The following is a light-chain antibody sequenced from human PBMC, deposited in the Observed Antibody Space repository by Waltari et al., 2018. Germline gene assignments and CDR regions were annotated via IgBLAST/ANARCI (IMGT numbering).Light chain of an antibody. CDR2: AAS. Sequence: ELTQSPCSLSSSVGDRVTITCRASQGISNYLAWYQQKPGKAPKLLIYAASTLETGVPARISGSGSGTDFTLTISRLQPEDFAVYYCQNLNSYQGTFGQGTKVEIK. CDR3: QNLNSYQGT. CDR1: QGISNY. V-gene: IGKV1-9*01. J-gene: IGKJ1*01.